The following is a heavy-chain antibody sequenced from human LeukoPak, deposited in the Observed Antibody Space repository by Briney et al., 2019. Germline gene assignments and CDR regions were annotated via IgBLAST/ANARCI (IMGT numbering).Heavy chain of an antibody. CDR1: GFTFSSYW. V-gene: IGHV3-7*03. D-gene: IGHD3-3*01. J-gene: IGHJ5*02. CDR2: IKQDGSEK. CDR3: AKSKEYDFWSVLNWFDP. Sequence: PGGSLRLSRAASGFTFSSYWMSWVRQAPGKGLEWVANIKQDGSEKYYVDSVKGRFTISRDNAKNSLYLQMNSLRAEDTAVYYCAKSKEYDFWSVLNWFDPWGQGTLVTVSS.